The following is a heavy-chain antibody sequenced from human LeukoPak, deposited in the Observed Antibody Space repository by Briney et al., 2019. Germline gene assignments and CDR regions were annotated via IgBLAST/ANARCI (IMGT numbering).Heavy chain of an antibody. CDR3: ARDLYAAGYFDH. CDR2: IYYIGNS. J-gene: IGHJ4*02. D-gene: IGHD6-13*01. Sequence: SETLSLTCTVSGGSISSYYWSWIRQPPGKGLEWIGYIYYIGNSNYNPSLKSRVTISVDTSKNQFSLRLSSVTAADTAVYHCARDLYAAGYFDHWGQGTLVTVSS. V-gene: IGHV4-59*12. CDR1: GGSISSYY.